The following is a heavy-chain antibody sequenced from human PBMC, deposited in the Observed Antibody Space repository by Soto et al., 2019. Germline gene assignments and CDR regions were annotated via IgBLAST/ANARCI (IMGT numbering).Heavy chain of an antibody. V-gene: IGHV3-30*18. D-gene: IGHD5-12*01. CDR1: GFTFNFFG. J-gene: IGHJ3*02. Sequence: QEQLVESGGGVVQAGRSLRLSCAASGFTFNFFGMHWVRQAPGKGLEWVAVISYDGSGKYYADSVKGRFTMSRDNSKNMVYLEMSSLRPEDTSVYYCAKERRYSFDAFDIWGHGTMVTVSS. CDR2: ISYDGSGK. CDR3: AKERRYSFDAFDI.